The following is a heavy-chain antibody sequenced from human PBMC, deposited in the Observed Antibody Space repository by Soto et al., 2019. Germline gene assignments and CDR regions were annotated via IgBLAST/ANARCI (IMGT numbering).Heavy chain of an antibody. CDR1: GGSISSGGYY. V-gene: IGHV4-61*08. J-gene: IGHJ6*02. CDR2: IYYSGST. D-gene: IGHD5-18*01. Sequence: SETLSLTCTVSGGSISSGGYYWSWIRQHPGKGLEWIGYIYYSGSTNYNPSLKSRVTISVDTSKNQFSLKLSSVTAADTAVYYCARDSGYSYGRLYYYYYGMDVWGQGTTVTVSS. CDR3: ARDSGYSYGRLYYYYYGMDV.